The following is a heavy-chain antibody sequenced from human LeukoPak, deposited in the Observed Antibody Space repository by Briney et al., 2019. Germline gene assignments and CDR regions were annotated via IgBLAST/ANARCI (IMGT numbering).Heavy chain of an antibody. CDR3: ARRSYGSGSYYNGRNWFDP. CDR1: GYSFTSYW. V-gene: IGHV5-51*01. CDR2: IYPGVSDT. Sequence: GESLKISCKGSGYSFTSYWIGWVRQMPGKGLEWMGIIYPGVSDTRYSPSFQGQVTISADKSISTAYLQWSSLKASDTAMYYCARRSYGSGSYYNGRNWFDPWGQGTLVTVSS. D-gene: IGHD3-10*01. J-gene: IGHJ5*02.